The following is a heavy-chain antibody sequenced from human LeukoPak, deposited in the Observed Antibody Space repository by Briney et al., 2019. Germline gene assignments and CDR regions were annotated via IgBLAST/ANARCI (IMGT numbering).Heavy chain of an antibody. CDR2: ISPTGSAI. CDR3: ARGASGSSFGY. Sequence: GGSLRLSCAASGFNFSSYEMIWVRQAPGKGLEWVSYISPTGSAIYYADSVKGRFTISRDNAKNSLYLQMNSLRAEDTAVYYCARGASGSSFGYWGQGTLVTVSS. D-gene: IGHD6-6*01. V-gene: IGHV3-48*03. CDR1: GFNFSSYE. J-gene: IGHJ4*02.